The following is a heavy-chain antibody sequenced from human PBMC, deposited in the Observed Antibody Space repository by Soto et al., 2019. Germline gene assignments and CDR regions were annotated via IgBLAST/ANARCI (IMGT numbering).Heavy chain of an antibody. D-gene: IGHD6-25*01. Sequence: GTSVKVSCKASGYTFTSYYMHWVRQAPGQGLEWMGIINPSGGSTSYAQKFQGRVTMTRDTSTSTVYMELSSLRSEDTAVYYCASEETSRRVAASESQTTMYYYPLGVSGQGSTVTLS. J-gene: IGHJ6*02. CDR3: ASEETSRRVAASESQTTMYYYPLGV. CDR1: GYTFTSYY. CDR2: INPSGGST. V-gene: IGHV1-46*01.